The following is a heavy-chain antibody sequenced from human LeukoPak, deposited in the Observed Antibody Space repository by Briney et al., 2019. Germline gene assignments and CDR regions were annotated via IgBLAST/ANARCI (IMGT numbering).Heavy chain of an antibody. Sequence: GGSLRLSCAASGFTFSIYWMSWVRQAPGKGLEWVANIKQDGSEGYYVDSVKGRFTISRDNAKNSLYLQMNSLRAEDTAVYYCAREGGYHFDYWGQGTLVTVSS. V-gene: IGHV3-7*01. D-gene: IGHD3-22*01. CDR2: IKQDGSEG. CDR3: AREGGYHFDY. J-gene: IGHJ4*02. CDR1: GFTFSIYW.